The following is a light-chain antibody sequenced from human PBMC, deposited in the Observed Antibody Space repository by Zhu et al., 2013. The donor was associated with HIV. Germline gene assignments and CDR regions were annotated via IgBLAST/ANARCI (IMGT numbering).Light chain of an antibody. Sequence: ETVMTQSPATLSVSPGGRATLSCRASQSVSSNLAWYQQKPGQAPRLLIYDASTRATGTPDRFSGSGSGTEFTLTISSLQSEDFAVYYCQQYSNWWTFGQGTRVEVK. V-gene: IGKV3-15*01. J-gene: IGKJ1*01. CDR2: DAS. CDR3: QQYSNWWT. CDR1: QSVSSN.